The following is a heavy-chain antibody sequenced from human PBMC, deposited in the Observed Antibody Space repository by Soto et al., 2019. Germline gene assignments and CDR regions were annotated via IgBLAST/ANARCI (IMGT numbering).Heavy chain of an antibody. CDR3: ARDTAARRMDF. CDR1: GYTFTSYD. D-gene: IGHD6-6*01. J-gene: IGHJ6*02. CDR2: MNPNSGNT. V-gene: IGHV1-8*01. Sequence: ASVKVSCKASGYTFTSYDINWVRQATGQGMEWMGWMNPNSGNTGYAQKFQGRVTMTRNTSTSTAYMELSSLRSEDTALYYSARDTAARRMDFSGQRSTVTVSS.